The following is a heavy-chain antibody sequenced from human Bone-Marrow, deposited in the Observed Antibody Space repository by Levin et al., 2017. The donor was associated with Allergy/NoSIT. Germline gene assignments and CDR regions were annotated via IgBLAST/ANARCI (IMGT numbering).Heavy chain of an antibody. J-gene: IGHJ6*02. CDR2: INPNSGDA. CDR1: GYTFTAYY. V-gene: IGHV1-2*02. D-gene: IGHD1-26*01. CDR3: ARKQVSGIVGYAMDV. Sequence: ASVKVSCKASGYTFTAYYTHWVRQAPGQGLEWMGWINPNSGDANLPQKFQGRVTMTRDTSISTAYMELSSLRSDDTAVYYCARKQVSGIVGYAMDVWGQGTRVTVSS.